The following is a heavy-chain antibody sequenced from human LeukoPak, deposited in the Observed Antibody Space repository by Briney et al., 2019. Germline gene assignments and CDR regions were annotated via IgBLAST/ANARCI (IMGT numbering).Heavy chain of an antibody. Sequence: SETLSLTCAVYGGSFSGYYWSWIRQPPGKGLEWIGEINHSGSTNYNPSLKSRVTISVDTSKNQFSLKLSSVTAADTAVYYCASHPLYSSGYSQLNYWGQGTLVTVSS. V-gene: IGHV4-34*01. D-gene: IGHD3-22*01. CDR3: ASHPLYSSGYSQLNY. J-gene: IGHJ4*02. CDR1: GGSFSGYY. CDR2: INHSGST.